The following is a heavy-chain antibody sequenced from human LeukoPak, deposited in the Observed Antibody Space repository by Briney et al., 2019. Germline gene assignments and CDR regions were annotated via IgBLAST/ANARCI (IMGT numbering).Heavy chain of an antibody. D-gene: IGHD1-26*01. CDR1: GGTFSSYT. Sequence: GASVKVSCKASGGTFSSYTISWVRQAPGQGLEWMGRIIPILGIANYAQKFQGRVTITADKSTSTAYMELSSLRSEDTAVYYCAREIVPYYFDYWGQGTLVTVSS. CDR2: IIPILGIA. V-gene: IGHV1-69*04. J-gene: IGHJ4*02. CDR3: AREIVPYYFDY.